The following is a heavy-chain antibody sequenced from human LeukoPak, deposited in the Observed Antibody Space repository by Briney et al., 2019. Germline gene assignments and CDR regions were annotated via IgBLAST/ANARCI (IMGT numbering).Heavy chain of an antibody. V-gene: IGHV7-4-1*02. CDR3: ARDRPYYYDSSGYLTWDAFDI. J-gene: IGHJ3*02. Sequence: GASVKVSCKASGYTFTSYAMNWVRQAPGQGLEWMGWINTNTGNPTYAQGFTGRFVFSLDTSVSTAYLQISSLKAEDTAVYYCARDRPYYYDSSGYLTWDAFDIWGQGTMVTVSS. CDR1: GYTFTSYA. D-gene: IGHD3-22*01. CDR2: INTNTGNP.